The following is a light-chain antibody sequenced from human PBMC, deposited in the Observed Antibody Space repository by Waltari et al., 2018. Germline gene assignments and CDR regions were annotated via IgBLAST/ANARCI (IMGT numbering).Light chain of an antibody. CDR2: VNSDGSH. CDR1: SGHGSNI. J-gene: IGLJ3*02. CDR3: QTGGHGTWV. Sequence: QLVLTQSPSASASLGASVRLTCTLSSGHGSNIIAWHQQQPEKGPRYLMKVNSDGSHSKGDGIPDRFSGSGSGAERYLTMSSVQSEDEADYYCQTGGHGTWVFGGGTKLTVL. V-gene: IGLV4-69*01.